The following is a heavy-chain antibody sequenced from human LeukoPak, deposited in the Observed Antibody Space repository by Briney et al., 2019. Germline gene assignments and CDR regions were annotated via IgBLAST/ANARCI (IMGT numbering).Heavy chain of an antibody. D-gene: IGHD5-24*01. V-gene: IGHV3-49*03. CDR1: GFTFGEYA. CDR3: TKERWLQSNDY. J-gene: IGHJ4*02. Sequence: GGSLRLTCTASGFTFGEYAMSWFRQAPGNGLEWVGFIRSKAYGGTTEYAASVKGRFTISRDDSKSIAYLQMNSLKTEDTAVYSCTKERWLQSNDYWGQGTLVTVSS. CDR2: IRSKAYGGTT.